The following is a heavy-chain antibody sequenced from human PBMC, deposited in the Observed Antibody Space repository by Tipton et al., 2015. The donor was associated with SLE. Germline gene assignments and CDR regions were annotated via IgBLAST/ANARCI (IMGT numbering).Heavy chain of an antibody. CDR1: GDTIDGNTYF. D-gene: IGHD7-27*01. J-gene: IGHJ4*02. V-gene: IGHV4-39*07. CDR2: ISYSGAT. CDR3: ARLTPWGYDY. Sequence: LRLSCTVSGDTIDGNTYFWDWIRPPPGKGLMLIGSISYSGATSYNPSLKSRVTISVDTSKNQFSLSLISVTAADTAVYYCARLTPWGYDYWGPGMLVTVSS.